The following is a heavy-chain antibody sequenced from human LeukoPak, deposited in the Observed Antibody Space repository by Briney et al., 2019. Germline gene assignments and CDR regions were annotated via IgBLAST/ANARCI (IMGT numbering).Heavy chain of an antibody. J-gene: IGHJ4*02. V-gene: IGHV3-74*01. CDR1: RFTFSSYG. CDR3: ATDMFDWLFADPEIGVSFDY. CDR2: IDSAGSSK. Sequence: PGGSLRLSCAASRFTFSSYGMHWVRQVPGKGLVWVSRIDSAGSSKGYADSVKGRFTISRDNAKNTLYLQMTSLTAEDTSVYYCATDMFDWLFADPEIGVSFDYCGQGALVTVSS. D-gene: IGHD3-9*01.